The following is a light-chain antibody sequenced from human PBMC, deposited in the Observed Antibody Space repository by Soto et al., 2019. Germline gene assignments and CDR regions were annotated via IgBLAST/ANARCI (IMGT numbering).Light chain of an antibody. CDR3: SSYTSSNTGV. CDR2: DVS. Sequence: QSVLTQPASVSGSPGQSITISCTGTSSDVGDYNYVSWYQQHPGKAPKLMVYDVSDRPSGVSNRFSGSKSGNTASLTISGLQAEDEADYYCSSYTSSNTGVFGTGTKLTVL. V-gene: IGLV2-14*03. CDR1: SSDVGDYNY. J-gene: IGLJ1*01.